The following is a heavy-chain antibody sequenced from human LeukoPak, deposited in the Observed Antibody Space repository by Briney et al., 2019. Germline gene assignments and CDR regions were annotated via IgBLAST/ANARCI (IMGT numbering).Heavy chain of an antibody. CDR3: ARDTDFTAGNDY. CDR2: ITSTSSYI. Sequence: SGGSLRLSCAASGFTFSSYTMSWVRQAPGKGLEWVSSITSTSSYIFYADSVKGRFTISRDNAKNSLYLQMNSLTAEDAAVYYCARDTDFTAGNDYWGQGTLVTVSS. CDR1: GFTFSSYT. D-gene: IGHD3-3*01. V-gene: IGHV3-21*01. J-gene: IGHJ4*02.